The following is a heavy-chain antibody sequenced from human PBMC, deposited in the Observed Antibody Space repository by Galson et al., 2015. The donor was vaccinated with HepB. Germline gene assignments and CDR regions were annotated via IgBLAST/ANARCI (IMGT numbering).Heavy chain of an antibody. CDR1: GFTFTRYA. CDR3: AKAAVGWERSNFYYFHY. Sequence: SLRLSCAASGFTFTRYAMHWARQAPGKGLEWVAVVSFEGSEKKYADSVKGRFTISRDNSRNTLSLQMNGLRREDTAVYYCAKAAVGWERSNFYYFHYWGQGTLVTVSS. J-gene: IGHJ4*02. CDR2: VSFEGSEK. V-gene: IGHV3-30*18. D-gene: IGHD1-26*01.